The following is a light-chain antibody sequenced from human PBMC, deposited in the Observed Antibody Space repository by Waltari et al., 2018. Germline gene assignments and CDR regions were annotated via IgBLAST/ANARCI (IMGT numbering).Light chain of an antibody. Sequence: QSALTQPASVSGSPGQSITISCTGTSSDVGHYNLVSWYQQHPGQAPKLIISETTKRPSGVSNRVSGSKSGNTASLAVSGLQTEDEAEYYCCSYGGYNTPWVFGGGTKLTVL. V-gene: IGLV2-23*01. CDR3: CSYGGYNTPWV. J-gene: IGLJ3*02. CDR1: SSDVGHYNL. CDR2: ETT.